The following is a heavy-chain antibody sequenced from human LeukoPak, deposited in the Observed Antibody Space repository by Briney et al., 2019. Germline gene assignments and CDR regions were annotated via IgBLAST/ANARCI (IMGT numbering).Heavy chain of an antibody. CDR1: GFTFSSYG. D-gene: IGHD2-2*01. CDR3: AKDSGGCSSTSCYPDAFDI. J-gene: IGHJ3*02. V-gene: IGHV3-30*02. CDR2: IRYDGSNK. Sequence: PGGSLRLSCAASGFTFSSYGMHWVRQAPGKGLEWVAFIRYDGSNKYYADSVKGRFTISRDNSKNTLYLQMNSLRAEDTAVYYCAKDSGGCSSTSCYPDAFDIWGQGTMVTVSS.